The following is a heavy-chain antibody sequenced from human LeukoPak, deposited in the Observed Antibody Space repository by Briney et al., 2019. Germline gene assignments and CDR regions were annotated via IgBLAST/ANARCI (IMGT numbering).Heavy chain of an antibody. CDR1: GFTFSSYA. D-gene: IGHD6-19*01. Sequence: GGSLRLYCAASGFTFSSYAMRWVRQAPGKGLEWVAVISYDGSNKYYADSVKGRFTIHRDNSKNALYLQMNSLRAEDTAVYYWARETSYSSFDYWGQGTLVTVSS. CDR2: ISYDGSNK. CDR3: ARETSYSSFDY. V-gene: IGHV3-30-3*01. J-gene: IGHJ4*02.